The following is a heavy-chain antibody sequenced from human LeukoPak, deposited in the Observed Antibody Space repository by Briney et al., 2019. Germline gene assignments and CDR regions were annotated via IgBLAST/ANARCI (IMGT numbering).Heavy chain of an antibody. D-gene: IGHD3/OR15-3a*01. CDR1: GGPISSYY. Sequence: SETLSLTCTVSGGPISSYYWNWIRQPPGKGLEWIGYIYYSGSTNYKPSLKSRVTISVDTPKNQFSLKLSSVTAADTAVYYCARRTGYYDGFDYWGQGTLVTVSS. V-gene: IGHV4-59*01. CDR2: IYYSGST. J-gene: IGHJ4*02. CDR3: ARRTGYYDGFDY.